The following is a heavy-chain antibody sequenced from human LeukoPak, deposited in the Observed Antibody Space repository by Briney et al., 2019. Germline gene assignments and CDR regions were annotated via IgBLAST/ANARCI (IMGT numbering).Heavy chain of an antibody. D-gene: IGHD1-26*01. V-gene: IGHV4-39*07. CDR1: GGSISSTSYY. CDR3: ARSGSYSGPYVY. CDR2: IYYAGST. J-gene: IGHJ4*02. Sequence: SETLSLTCTVSGGSISSTSYYWGWVRQPPGKGLEWIGSIYYAGSTYYNPSPKSRITMSVDTSKNQFSLKLSSVTAADTAVYYCARSGSYSGPYVYWGQGTVVTVSS.